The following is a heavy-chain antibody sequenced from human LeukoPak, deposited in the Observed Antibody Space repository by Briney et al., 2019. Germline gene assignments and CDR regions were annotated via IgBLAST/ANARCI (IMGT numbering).Heavy chain of an antibody. CDR3: TRKAVASYAFDI. J-gene: IGHJ3*02. CDR2: TYYRSNWYN. Sequence: SQTLSLTCAISGDSVSSNSAACNWIRQSPSSGLEWLGRTYYRSNWYNTYAISVKSRITINPDTSKNQFSLQLNSVTPEDTAVYYCTRKAVASYAFDIWGHGTMVTVSS. V-gene: IGHV6-1*01. D-gene: IGHD6-19*01. CDR1: GDSVSSNSAA.